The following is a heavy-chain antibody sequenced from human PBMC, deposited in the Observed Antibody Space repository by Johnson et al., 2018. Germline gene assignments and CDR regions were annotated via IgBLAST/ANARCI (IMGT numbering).Heavy chain of an antibody. CDR3: ARDLGWYLSDAFDI. V-gene: IGHV3-7*01. CDR1: GFTFSSYW. Sequence: VQLVESGGGLVQPGGSLRLSCAASGFTFSSYWMSWVRQAPGKGLEWVANIKQDGSEKYYVDSVKGRFTISRDNAKNSLYLQMNSLGAGDTAVYYCARDLGWYLSDAFDIWGQGTMVTVSS. D-gene: IGHD6-19*01. CDR2: IKQDGSEK. J-gene: IGHJ3*02.